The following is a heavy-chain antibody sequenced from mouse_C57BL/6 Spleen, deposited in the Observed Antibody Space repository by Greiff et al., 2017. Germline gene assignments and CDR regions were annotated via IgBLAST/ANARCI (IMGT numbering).Heavy chain of an antibody. D-gene: IGHD2-5*01. J-gene: IGHJ1*03. CDR1: GYTFTSYW. Sequence: QVQLQQPGAELVMPGASVKLSCKASGYTFTSYWMHWVKQRPGQGLEWIGEIDPSDSYNNYNQKFKGKATLTVDKSSSTAYMQLSSLTSEDSAVYYCARFLVRYFDVWGTGTTVTVSS. CDR2: IDPSDSYN. CDR3: ARFLVRYFDV. V-gene: IGHV1-69*01.